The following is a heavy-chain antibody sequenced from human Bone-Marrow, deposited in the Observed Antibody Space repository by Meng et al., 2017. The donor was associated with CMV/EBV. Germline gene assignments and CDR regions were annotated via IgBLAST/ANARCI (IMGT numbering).Heavy chain of an antibody. J-gene: IGHJ2*01. CDR3: ARHKTKSYYYDSRWYWYFDL. CDR2: IYDTGAT. Sequence: SETLSLTCTVSGYSISTGYFWGWIRQSPGKGLEWIGIYDTGATYYNPSLKSRVAISVDTSERQFSLKVSAVTAADTAVYYCARHKTKSYYYDSRWYWYFDLWGRGTRVTGSS. V-gene: IGHV4-38-2*02. D-gene: IGHD3-22*01. CDR1: GYSISTGYF.